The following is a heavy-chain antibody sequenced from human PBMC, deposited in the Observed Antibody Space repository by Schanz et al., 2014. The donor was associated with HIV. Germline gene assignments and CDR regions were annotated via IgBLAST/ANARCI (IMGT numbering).Heavy chain of an antibody. J-gene: IGHJ4*02. D-gene: IGHD2-2*01. V-gene: IGHV3-30*02. CDR1: GFTFSTCG. Sequence: VRLVETGGDLIQPGRSQRLSCEASGFTFSTCGMHWVRQAPGKGLECVAFIWYDGSNKYYADSVKGRFTISRDNSKNTLYLQMNSLRSEDTAVYYCAKVGRIYSTTWIDYWGQGTLVTVSS. CDR2: IWYDGSNK. CDR3: AKVGRIYSTTWIDY.